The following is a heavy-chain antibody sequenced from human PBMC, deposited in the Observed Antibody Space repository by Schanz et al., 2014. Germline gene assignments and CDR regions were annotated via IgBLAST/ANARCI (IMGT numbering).Heavy chain of an antibody. CDR3: ARDLTVDTDYVVHYYYYGMDV. CDR1: GYTFTSYG. V-gene: IGHV1-3*01. CDR2: INVGNGNM. D-gene: IGHD4-17*01. Sequence: QVQLVQSGAEVKKPGSSVKVSCKASGYTFTSYGISWVRQAPGQGLEWMGWINVGNGNMKYSQKFQGRVTITRDTSASTAYMELTSLRSEDTAVYFCARDLTVDTDYVVHYYYYGMDVWGQGTTVTVSS. J-gene: IGHJ6*02.